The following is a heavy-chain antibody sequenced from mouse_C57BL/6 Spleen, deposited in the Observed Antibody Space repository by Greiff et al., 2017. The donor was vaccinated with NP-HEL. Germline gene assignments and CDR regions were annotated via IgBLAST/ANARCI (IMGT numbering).Heavy chain of an antibody. CDR2: IDPSDSYT. Sequence: QVQLQQPGAELVMPGASVKLSCKASGYTFTSYWMHWVKQRPGQGLEWIGEIDPSDSYTNYNQKFKGKSTLTVDKSSSTAYMQLSSLTSEDSAVYYCARYGYDAVDYWGQGTTLTVSS. J-gene: IGHJ2*01. CDR3: ARYGYDAVDY. CDR1: GYTFTSYW. D-gene: IGHD2-2*01. V-gene: IGHV1-69*01.